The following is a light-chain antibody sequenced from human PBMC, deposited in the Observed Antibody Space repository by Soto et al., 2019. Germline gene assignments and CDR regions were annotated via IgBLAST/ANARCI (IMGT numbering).Light chain of an antibody. V-gene: IGKV3-11*01. CDR2: DAS. CDR1: RSVSSY. Sequence: EIVLTQSPATLSLSPGESATLSCRATRSVSSYLAWYQQKPGQAPRLLIYDASSRPTDIPARFSGSGSGTDFTLTIATLQREDFATYYCQQSFTTPLTFGGGTKVEIK. J-gene: IGKJ4*01. CDR3: QQSFTTPLT.